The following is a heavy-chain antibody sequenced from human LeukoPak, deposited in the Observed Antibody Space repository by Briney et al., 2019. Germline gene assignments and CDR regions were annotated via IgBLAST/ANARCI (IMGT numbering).Heavy chain of an antibody. CDR1: ELTLSTYA. CDR3: AKFSGDGYNYRFDY. J-gene: IGHJ4*02. D-gene: IGHD5-24*01. CDR2: ISGSGGST. Sequence: PGGPLSFSWAASELTLSTYARTWSPRPQGKGLKWFQPISGSGGSTYYADSVKGRFTISRDNSKNTLYLQMNSLRAEDTAVYYCAKFSGDGYNYRFDYWGQGTLVTVSS. V-gene: IGHV3-23*01.